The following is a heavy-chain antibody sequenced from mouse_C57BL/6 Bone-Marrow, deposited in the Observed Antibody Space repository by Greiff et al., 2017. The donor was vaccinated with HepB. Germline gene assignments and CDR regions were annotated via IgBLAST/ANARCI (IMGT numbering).Heavy chain of an antibody. CDR1: GYTFTDYN. V-gene: IGHV1-22*01. CDR3: ARRFNYYGSSYWYFDV. Sequence: VQLQQSGPELVKPGASVKMSCKASGYTFTDYNMHWVKQSHGKSLEWIGYINPNNGGTSYNQKFKGKATLTVNKSSSTAYMELRSLTSEDSAVYYCARRFNYYGSSYWYFDVWGTGTTVTVSS. CDR2: INPNNGGT. D-gene: IGHD1-1*01. J-gene: IGHJ1*03.